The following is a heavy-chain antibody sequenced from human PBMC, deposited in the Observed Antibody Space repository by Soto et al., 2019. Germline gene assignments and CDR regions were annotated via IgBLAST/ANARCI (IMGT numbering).Heavy chain of an antibody. D-gene: IGHD6-19*01. CDR3: ARDLAVASGGEYCDY. Sequence: EVRLVESGGGLVQPGGSLRLSCAVSGFTFSDHYMDWVRQAPGKGLEWVGRIRHKARGYTTEYAASGMGRFTVSRDDSTNSLFMQMTSLRTEDPAVYYCARDLAVASGGEYCDYWGQGTLVTVSS. CDR2: IRHKARGYTT. V-gene: IGHV3-72*01. J-gene: IGHJ4*02. CDR1: GFTFSDHY.